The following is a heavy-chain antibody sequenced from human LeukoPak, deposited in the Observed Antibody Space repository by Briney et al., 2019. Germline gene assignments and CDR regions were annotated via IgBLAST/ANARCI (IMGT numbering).Heavy chain of an antibody. J-gene: IGHJ4*02. CDR3: ARDQEGFDY. Sequence: ASVKVSCKASGYTFTSNYIHWVRQAPGQGLEWMGMIYPRDGSTSYAQKFQGRVTVTRDTSTSTVHMELSGLRSEDTAVYYCARDQEGFDYWGQGTLVTAST. CDR1: GYTFTSNY. V-gene: IGHV1-46*01. CDR2: IYPRDGST.